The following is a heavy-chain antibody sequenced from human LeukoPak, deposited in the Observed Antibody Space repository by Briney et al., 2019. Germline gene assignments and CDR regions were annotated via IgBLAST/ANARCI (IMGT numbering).Heavy chain of an antibody. J-gene: IGHJ4*02. CDR1: GFTFSSYS. Sequence: GGSLRLSCAASGFTFSSYSMNWVRQAPGKGLEWVSYISSGSSPIYYADSVKGRFTISRDNAKDSLYLQMNSLRADDTAVYYWARGDSSSGFDYWGQGTLVTVSP. CDR3: ARGDSSSGFDY. D-gene: IGHD6-13*01. V-gene: IGHV3-48*04. CDR2: ISSGSSPI.